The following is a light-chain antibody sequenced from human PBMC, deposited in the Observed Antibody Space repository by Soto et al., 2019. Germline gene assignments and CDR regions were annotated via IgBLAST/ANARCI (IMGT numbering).Light chain of an antibody. CDR2: EGS. CDR1: SSDVGSYNL. Sequence: QSALTQPASVSGSPGQSITISCTGTSSDVGSYNLVSWYQQHPGKAPKLMIYEGSKRPSGVSNRFSGPKSGNTASLTISGLQTEDEADYHCCSYTGSSTLVIFGGGTKLTVV. J-gene: IGLJ2*01. V-gene: IGLV2-23*01. CDR3: CSYTGSSTLVI.